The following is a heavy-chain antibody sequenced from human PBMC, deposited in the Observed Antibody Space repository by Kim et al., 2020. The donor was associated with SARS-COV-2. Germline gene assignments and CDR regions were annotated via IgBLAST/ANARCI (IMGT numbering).Heavy chain of an antibody. CDR1: GFTFSSYG. Sequence: GGSLRLSCAASGFTFSSYGMHWVRQAPGKGLEWVAVISYDGRNKYYADSVKGRFTISRDNSKNTLYLQMNSLRAEDTAVYYCAKDFGFGAPPTNWFDPWGEATLVTV. J-gene: IGHJ5*02. CDR2: ISYDGRNK. CDR3: AKDFGFGAPPTNWFDP. V-gene: IGHV3-30*18. D-gene: IGHD3-10*01.